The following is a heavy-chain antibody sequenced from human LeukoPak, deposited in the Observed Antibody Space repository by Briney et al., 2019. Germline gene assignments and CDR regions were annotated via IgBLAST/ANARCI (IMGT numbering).Heavy chain of an antibody. CDR3: ARATTLFGVDKYFHY. J-gene: IGHJ4*02. CDR1: GFTFSSYW. D-gene: IGHD3-3*01. V-gene: IGHV3-7*05. CDR2: IKQDGSDK. Sequence: GGSLRLSCAASGFTFSSYWMSWVRQAPGKGMEWVANIKQDGSDKYYVDSVKGRFTISRDNAKNSLYLQMNSLRAEDTAVYYCARATTLFGVDKYFHYWGQGTPVTVSS.